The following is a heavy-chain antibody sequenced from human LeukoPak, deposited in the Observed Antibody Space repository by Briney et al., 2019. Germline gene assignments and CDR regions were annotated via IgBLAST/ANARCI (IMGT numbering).Heavy chain of an antibody. D-gene: IGHD5-18*01. J-gene: IGHJ3*02. Sequence: SVKVSCKASGGTFSSYAISWVRQAPGQGLEWMGRIIPILGIANYAQKFQGRVTITADKSTSTAYMELSSLRSEDTAVYYCARDPRYSYDLFLAGAFDIWGQGTMVTVSS. CDR3: ARDPRYSYDLFLAGAFDI. CDR2: IIPILGIA. V-gene: IGHV1-69*04. CDR1: GGTFSSYA.